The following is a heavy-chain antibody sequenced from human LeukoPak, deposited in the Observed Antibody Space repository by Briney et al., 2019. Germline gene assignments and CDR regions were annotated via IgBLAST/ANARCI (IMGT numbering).Heavy chain of an antibody. CDR2: IIPIFGTA. J-gene: IGHJ6*02. CDR3: ARDRGSGAYYYYGMDV. CDR1: GGTFSSYA. Sequence: ASVTVSCKASGGTFSSYAISWVRQAPGQGLEWMGGIIPIFGTANYAQKFQGRVTITADESTSTAYMELSSLRSEDTAVYYCARDRGSGAYYYYGMDVWGQGTTVTVSS. D-gene: IGHD2-15*01. V-gene: IGHV1-69*13.